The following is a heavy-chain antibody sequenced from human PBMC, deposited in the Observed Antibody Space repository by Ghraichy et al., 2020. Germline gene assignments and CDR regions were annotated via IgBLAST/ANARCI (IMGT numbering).Heavy chain of an antibody. CDR3: ASFETYYDILTGYDALDYFDY. Sequence: SETLSLTCTVSGGSISSSSYYWGWIRQPPGKGLEWIGSIYYSGSTYYNPSLKSRVTISVDTSKNQFSLTLSSVTAADTAVYYCASFETYYDILTGYDALDYFDYWGQGTLVTVSS. J-gene: IGHJ4*02. CDR1: GGSISSSSYY. D-gene: IGHD3-9*01. CDR2: IYYSGST. V-gene: IGHV4-39*01.